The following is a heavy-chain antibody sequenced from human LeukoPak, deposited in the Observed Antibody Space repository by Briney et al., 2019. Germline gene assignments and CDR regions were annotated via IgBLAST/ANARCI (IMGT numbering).Heavy chain of an antibody. CDR2: ISGSGGDT. Sequence: GGSLRLSCAASGFTFSGYAMSWVRQAPGKGLEWVSAISGSGGDTYYADSVKGRFTISRDNSKNTLYLQMNSLRAEDTAVYYCAKRIFYDYVWGSSSGAFDIWGQGTMVTVSS. CDR3: AKRIFYDYVWGSSSGAFDI. D-gene: IGHD3-16*01. J-gene: IGHJ3*02. CDR1: GFTFSGYA. V-gene: IGHV3-23*01.